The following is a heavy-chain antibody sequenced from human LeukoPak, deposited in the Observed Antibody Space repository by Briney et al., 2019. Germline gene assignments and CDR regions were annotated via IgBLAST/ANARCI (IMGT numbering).Heavy chain of an antibody. CDR3: ARQRPFDY. CDR1: GFTVSGNY. Sequence: PGGSLRLSCAASGFTVSGNYMSWVRQAPGKGLEWVSGIYSGGTTYYADSVKARFSISRDNSKNTLYLQMNSLRAEDTAVYYCARQRPFDYWGQGTLVTVSS. J-gene: IGHJ4*02. V-gene: IGHV3-53*01. CDR2: IYSGGTT.